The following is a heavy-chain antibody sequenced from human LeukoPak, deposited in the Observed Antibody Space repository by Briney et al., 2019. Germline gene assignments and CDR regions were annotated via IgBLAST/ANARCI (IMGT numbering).Heavy chain of an antibody. V-gene: IGHV3-23*01. D-gene: IGHD2-2*01. CDR2: ISGTGGST. J-gene: IGHJ4*02. CDR1: GFTFSTYA. Sequence: GGSLRLSCAASGFTFSTYAMSWVRQAPGKGLEWVSAISGTGGSTYYVDSVQGRFTISRDNSKNTLYLQMNSLRAEDTAVYYCATHCSSTSCYAGGYWGQGTLVTVSS. CDR3: ATHCSSTSCYAGGY.